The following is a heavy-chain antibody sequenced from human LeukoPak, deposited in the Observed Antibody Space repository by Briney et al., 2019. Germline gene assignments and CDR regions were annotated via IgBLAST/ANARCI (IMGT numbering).Heavy chain of an antibody. V-gene: IGHV4-59*11. CDR3: AGRYSYGPVAFDI. CDR1: GGSISSHY. D-gene: IGHD5-18*01. CDR2: IYYSGST. J-gene: IGHJ3*02. Sequence: SETLSLTCTVSGGSISSHYWSWIRQPPGKGLEWIGYIYYSGSTNYNPSLKSRVTISVDTSKNQFSLKLSSVTAADTAVYYCAGRYSYGPVAFDIWGQGTMVTVSS.